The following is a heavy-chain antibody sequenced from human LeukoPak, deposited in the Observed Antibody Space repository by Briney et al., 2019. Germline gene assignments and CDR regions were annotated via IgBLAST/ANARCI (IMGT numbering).Heavy chain of an antibody. CDR2: IIPILGIA. D-gene: IGHD1-1*01. J-gene: IGHJ2*01. Sequence: SVKLSCKASGGTFSSYAISWVRQAPGLGLEWMGRIIPILGIANYAQKFQGRVTINADKSTSTAYMELSSLRSDDTAVYYCARKLENLVCFDLWGRGTQVTVSS. V-gene: IGHV1-69*04. CDR3: ARKLENLVCFDL. CDR1: GGTFSSYA.